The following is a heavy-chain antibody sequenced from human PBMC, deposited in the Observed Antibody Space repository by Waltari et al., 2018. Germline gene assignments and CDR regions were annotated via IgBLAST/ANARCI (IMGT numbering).Heavy chain of an antibody. CDR3: ATYIGASVGTAAFDV. J-gene: IGHJ3*01. CDR2: MSYRGAT. V-gene: IGHV4-39*01. D-gene: IGHD5-12*01. CDR1: GVSITSNRHY. Sequence: QLQLQESGAGMVKPSKTLSLTCSVSGVSITSNRHYWGWIRRPPGQGLEWIGTMSYRGATYSSPSLQSRVTISRDTSKNLLSLKLGSVTAADTAVYYCATYIGASVGTAAFDVWGLGTMVTVSS.